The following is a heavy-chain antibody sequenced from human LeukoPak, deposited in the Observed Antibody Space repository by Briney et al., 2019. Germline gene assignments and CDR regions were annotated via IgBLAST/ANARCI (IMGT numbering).Heavy chain of an antibody. CDR1: GGSISSGGYY. CDR2: IYYSGST. J-gene: IGHJ5*02. D-gene: IGHD6-19*01. CDR3: ASWGERKGPRYSSGWHNWFDP. Sequence: SSETLSLTCAVSGGSISSGGYYWSWIRQPPGKGLEWIGYIYYSGSTNYNPSLKSRVTISVDTSKNQFSLKLSSVTAADTAVYYCASWGERKGPRYSSGWHNWFDPWGQGTLVTVSS. V-gene: IGHV4-61*08.